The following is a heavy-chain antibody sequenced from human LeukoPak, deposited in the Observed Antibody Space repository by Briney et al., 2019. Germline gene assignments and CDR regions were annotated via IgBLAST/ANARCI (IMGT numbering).Heavy chain of an antibody. CDR2: MNPNSGNT. CDR3: ARDSRYSSGWIMGNWFDP. J-gene: IGHJ5*02. Sequence: ASVKLSCKASGYTFTSYDVHWVRQATGQGLEWMGWMNPNSGNTGYAQKFQGRVTMTRNTSISTAYMELSSLGSEDTAVYYCARDSRYSSGWIMGNWFDPWGQGTLVTVSS. D-gene: IGHD6-19*01. V-gene: IGHV1-8*01. CDR1: GYTFTSYD.